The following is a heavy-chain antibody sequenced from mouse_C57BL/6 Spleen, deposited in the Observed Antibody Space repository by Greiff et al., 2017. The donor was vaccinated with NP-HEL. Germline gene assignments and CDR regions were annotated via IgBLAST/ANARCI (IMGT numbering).Heavy chain of an antibody. J-gene: IGHJ3*01. Sequence: EVQLQESGPGLVKPSQSLSLTCSVTGYSITSGYYWNWIRQFPGNKLEWMGYISYDGSNNYNPSLKNRISITRDTSKNQFFLKLNSVTTEDTATYYCAREWDYWGQGTLVTVSA. V-gene: IGHV3-6*01. CDR2: ISYDGSN. CDR3: AREWDY. D-gene: IGHD4-1*01. CDR1: GYSITSGYY.